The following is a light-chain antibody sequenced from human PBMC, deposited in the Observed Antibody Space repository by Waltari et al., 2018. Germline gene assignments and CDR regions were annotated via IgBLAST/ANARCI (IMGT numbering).Light chain of an antibody. CDR3: QQYNNWPPYT. V-gene: IGKV3-15*01. Sequence: IVMTQSPTALSVSPGERATLSCRASQSVGSDLAWYQQKPGQAPRLLIDAADTRATGVPARFSGSGSGTEFTLTISSLQSEDFAVYYCQQYNNWPPYTFGQGTTLEI. J-gene: IGKJ2*01. CDR2: AAD. CDR1: QSVGSD.